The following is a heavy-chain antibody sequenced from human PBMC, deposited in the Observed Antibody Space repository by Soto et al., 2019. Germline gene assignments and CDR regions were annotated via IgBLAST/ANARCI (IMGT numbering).Heavy chain of an antibody. Sequence: GGSLRLSCAASGFTVSNNYMSWVRQAPGKGLEWVSVIYSGGSTYYADSVKGRFIISRDNSRNTLYLQMNSLRAEDTAVYYCASQKLLRGVIAFDIWGQGTMVTVSS. J-gene: IGHJ3*02. CDR3: ASQKLLRGVIAFDI. V-gene: IGHV3-66*04. CDR1: GFTVSNNY. CDR2: IYSGGST. D-gene: IGHD3-10*01.